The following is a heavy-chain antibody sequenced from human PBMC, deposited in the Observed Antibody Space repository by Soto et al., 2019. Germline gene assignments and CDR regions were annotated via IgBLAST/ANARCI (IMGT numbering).Heavy chain of an antibody. CDR2: ISGGGDRT. J-gene: IGHJ2*01. CDR1: GFTLINYA. Sequence: GGSLRLSCVGSGFTLINYAMNWVRQTPGKGLEWVSTISGGGDRTFDADTVKGRFTISRDNSKNTVNLQMNSLRADDTAVYYCARKVLGSTSRPDWWYFDLWGRGTLVTVSS. CDR3: ARKVLGSTSRPDWWYFDL. V-gene: IGHV3-23*01. D-gene: IGHD2-2*01.